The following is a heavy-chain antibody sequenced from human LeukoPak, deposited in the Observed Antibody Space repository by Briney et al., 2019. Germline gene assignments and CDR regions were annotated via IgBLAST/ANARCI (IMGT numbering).Heavy chain of an antibody. V-gene: IGHV1-69*02. D-gene: IGHD2-2*01. J-gene: IGHJ6*03. CDR1: GGTFSSYT. Sequence: GASVKVSCKASGGTFSSYTISWVRQAPGQGLEWMGRIIPILGIANYAQKFQGRVTITVDKSTSTAYMELSSLRSEDTAVYYCASMVVPAAIMFGHSVYYYYYMDVWGKGTTVTVSS. CDR2: IIPILGIA. CDR3: ASMVVPAAIMFGHSVYYYYYMDV.